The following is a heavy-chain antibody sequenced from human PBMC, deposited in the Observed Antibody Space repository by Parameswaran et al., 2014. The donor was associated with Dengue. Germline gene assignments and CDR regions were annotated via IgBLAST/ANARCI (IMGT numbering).Heavy chain of an antibody. J-gene: IGHJ6*02. Sequence: PGKGLEWIGYIYYSGSTYYNPSLKSRVTISVDTSKNQFSLKLSSVTAADTAVYYCARDPGSVEWFGESPLYYYGMDVWGQGTTVTVSS. D-gene: IGHD3-10*01. CDR2: IYYSGST. V-gene: IGHV4-31*02. CDR3: ARDPGSVEWFGESPLYYYGMDV.